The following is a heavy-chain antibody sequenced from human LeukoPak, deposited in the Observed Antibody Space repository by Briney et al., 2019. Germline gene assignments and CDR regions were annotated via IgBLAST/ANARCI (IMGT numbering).Heavy chain of an antibody. V-gene: IGHV4-31*03. D-gene: IGHD5-24*01. CDR2: IYYSGST. Sequence: NTSQTLSLTCTVSGGSISSGGYYWSWIRQHPGKGLEWIGYIYYSGSTYYNPSLKSRVTISVDTSKNQFSLKPSSVTAADTAVYYCARTDTTITFDYWGQGTLVTVSS. J-gene: IGHJ4*02. CDR3: ARTDTTITFDY. CDR1: GGSISSGGYY.